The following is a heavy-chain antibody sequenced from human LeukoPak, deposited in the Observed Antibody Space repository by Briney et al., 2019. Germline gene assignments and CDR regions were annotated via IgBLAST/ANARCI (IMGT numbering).Heavy chain of an antibody. CDR1: GFTVNGKY. CDR3: ARHLRVYAFDY. J-gene: IGHJ4*02. CDR2: IYSTGST. Sequence: GGSLRLSCAASGFTVNGKYMSWVRQAPGKGLEWVSVIYSTGSTYYADYVKGRFTVSRDTSSNTVYLQMNSLTAEDMAVYYCARHLRVYAFDYWGQGTLVTVSS. V-gene: IGHV3-66*02. D-gene: IGHD2-8*01.